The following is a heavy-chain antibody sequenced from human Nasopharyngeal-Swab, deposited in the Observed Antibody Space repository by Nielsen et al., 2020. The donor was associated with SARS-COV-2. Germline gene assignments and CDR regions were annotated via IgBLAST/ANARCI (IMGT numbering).Heavy chain of an antibody. Sequence: GESLIISCAASGFTFSDYYMAWIRQGPGKGLEWASYISPSGRITDSADPVKGRFTISRDNANNLLSLQMSSLRGEDTAVYFCARGKGYQVLLDYYYHGLGVWGHGTAVTVSS. CDR2: ISPSGRIT. CDR3: ARGKGYQVLLDYYYHGLGV. CDR1: GFTFSDYY. J-gene: IGHJ6*02. D-gene: IGHD3-10*01. V-gene: IGHV3-11*01.